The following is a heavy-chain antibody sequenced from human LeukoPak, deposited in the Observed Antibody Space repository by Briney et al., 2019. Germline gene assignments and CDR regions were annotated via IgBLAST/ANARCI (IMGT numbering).Heavy chain of an antibody. CDR3: ARGFYYGLDV. J-gene: IGHJ6*04. V-gene: IGHV3-48*03. Sequence: GGSLRLSCAASGFTFSSYEMNWVRQAPGKGLEWVSYISSSGSTIYYADSVKGRFTISRDNAKNSLYLQMNSLRAEDTAVYYCARGFYYGLDVWGKGTTVTISS. CDR1: GFTFSSYE. CDR2: ISSSGSTI.